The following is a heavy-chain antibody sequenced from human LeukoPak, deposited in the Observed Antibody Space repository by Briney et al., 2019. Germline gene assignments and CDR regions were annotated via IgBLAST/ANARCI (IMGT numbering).Heavy chain of an antibody. CDR3: ARPLVRAWGHFDY. V-gene: IGHV3-20*04. CDR2: INWNGGST. J-gene: IGHJ4*02. D-gene: IGHD1-26*01. Sequence: PGGSLRLSCAASGFTFGGYGMSWVRQAPGKGLEWVSGINWNGGSTGYADSVKGRFTISRDNAKNSLYLQMNSLRAEDTAVYYCARPLVRAWGHFDYWGQGTLVTVSS. CDR1: GFTFGGYG.